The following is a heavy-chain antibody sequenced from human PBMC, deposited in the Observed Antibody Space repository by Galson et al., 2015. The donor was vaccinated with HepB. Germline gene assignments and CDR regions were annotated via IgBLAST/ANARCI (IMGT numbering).Heavy chain of an antibody. J-gene: IGHJ6*02. CDR3: ARDRSARHSGYDWGYYYCYGMDV. CDR2: ISSARSST. V-gene: IGHV3-74*01. Sequence: SLRLSCAGSGFTFSSHWMHWVRHAPGKGLVWVSRISSARSSTNYADSVKGRFTISRDNAKNTLYLQMTSLRAEDTAVYYCARDRSARHSGYDWGYYYCYGMDVWGQGTTVTVSS. D-gene: IGHD5-12*01. CDR1: GFTFSSHW.